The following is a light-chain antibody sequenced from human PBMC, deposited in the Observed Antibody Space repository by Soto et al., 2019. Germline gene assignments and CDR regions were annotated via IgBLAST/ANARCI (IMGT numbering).Light chain of an antibody. J-gene: IGKJ1*01. CDR3: QQYYTYWHM. V-gene: IGKV1-5*01. CDR2: DAS. CDR1: QSISDY. Sequence: DIQVTQSPSTLSASVGDRVIITLRASQSISDYLAWYQQKPGKAPKLLIYDASNLESGVPSTFSGSGSGTEFTLTISSLQPDDFATYYCQQYYTYWHMFGQGTKVDIK.